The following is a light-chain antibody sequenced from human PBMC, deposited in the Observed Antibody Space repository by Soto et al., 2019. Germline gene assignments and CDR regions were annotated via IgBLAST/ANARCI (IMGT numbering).Light chain of an antibody. CDR2: DAS. Sequence: DIVLTQSPATLSLSPGERATLSCRASQSVSSYLAWYQQKPGQAPRLLIYDASNRATGIPARSSASGSGTDFTLTISSLEPEDFAVYYCQQRGTWPPTFGQGTKVEIK. CDR3: QQRGTWPPT. J-gene: IGKJ1*01. V-gene: IGKV3-11*01. CDR1: QSVSSY.